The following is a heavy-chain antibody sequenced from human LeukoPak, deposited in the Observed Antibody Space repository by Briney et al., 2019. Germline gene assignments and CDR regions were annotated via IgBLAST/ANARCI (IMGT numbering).Heavy chain of an antibody. J-gene: IGHJ3*02. D-gene: IGHD3-22*01. V-gene: IGHV4-61*02. CDR2: IYTSGST. CDR3: ARDPRGYYDSSGFHDAFDI. Sequence: PSETLSLTCTVSGGSISSGSYYWSWIRQPAGKGLEWIGRIYTSGSTNYNPSLKSPVTISVATSKNQFSLKLRSVTAADTAVYYCARDPRGYYDSSGFHDAFDIWGQGTMVTVSS. CDR1: GGSISSGSYY.